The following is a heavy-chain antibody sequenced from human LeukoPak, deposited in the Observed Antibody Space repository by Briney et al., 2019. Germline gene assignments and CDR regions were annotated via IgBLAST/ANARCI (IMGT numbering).Heavy chain of an antibody. V-gene: IGHV3-23*01. Sequence: GGTLRLSCAASGFTFSSYGMSWVRQAPGKGLEWVSAISGSGGSTYYADSVKGRFTISRDNSKNTLYLQMNSLRAEDTAVYYCAKLVVTATYYFDYWGQGTLVTVSS. CDR3: AKLVVTATYYFDY. D-gene: IGHD2-21*02. J-gene: IGHJ4*02. CDR2: ISGSGGST. CDR1: GFTFSSYG.